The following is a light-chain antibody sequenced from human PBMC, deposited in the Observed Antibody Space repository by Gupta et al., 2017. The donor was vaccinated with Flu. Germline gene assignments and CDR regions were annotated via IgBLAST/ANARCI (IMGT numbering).Light chain of an antibody. CDR2: DVS. J-gene: IGLJ1*01. CDR3: SSYTSISTFYV. V-gene: IGLV2-14*01. Sequence: QSALTQPASVSGSPGQSITISCTGTSSDVGRSDSVSWYQQHPGKAPKLLIYDVSSRPAGVSSRFAGSKAGNTASLTISGLQAEDETDYCGSSYTSISTFYVFGTGTKVTV. CDR1: SSDVGRSDS.